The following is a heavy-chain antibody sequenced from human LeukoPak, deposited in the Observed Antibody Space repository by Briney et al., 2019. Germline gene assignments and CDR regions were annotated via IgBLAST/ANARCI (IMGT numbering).Heavy chain of an antibody. CDR1: GFTFSSYS. V-gene: IGHV3-21*01. D-gene: IGHD3-3*01. CDR2: ISSSSSYI. Sequence: GGSLRLSYAASGFTFSSYSMNWVRQAPGKGLEWVSSISSSSSYIYYADSVKGRFTISRDNAKNSLYLQMNSLRAEDTAVYYCAREGRFLEWLPYHDAFDIWGQGTMVTVSS. CDR3: AREGRFLEWLPYHDAFDI. J-gene: IGHJ3*02.